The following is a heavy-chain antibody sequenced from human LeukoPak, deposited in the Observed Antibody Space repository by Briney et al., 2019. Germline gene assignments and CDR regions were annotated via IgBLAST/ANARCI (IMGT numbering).Heavy chain of an antibody. Sequence: SETLSLTCTVSGGSISSYYWSWIRQPPGKGLEWIGYIYSSGSTNYNPSLKSRVTISVDTSKNQFSLKLTSMTAADTAVYHCATGPTRYYFDYWGQGTLVTVSS. J-gene: IGHJ4*02. V-gene: IGHV4-59*01. CDR2: IYSSGST. CDR3: ATGPTRYYFDY. CDR1: GGSISSYY.